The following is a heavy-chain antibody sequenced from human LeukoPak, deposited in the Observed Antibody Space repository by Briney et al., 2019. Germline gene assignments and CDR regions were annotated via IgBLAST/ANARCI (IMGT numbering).Heavy chain of an antibody. Sequence: PGGSLRLSCAASGFTFSSYGMHWVRQAPGKGLEWVAFIRYDGSNKYYADSVKGRFTISRDNSKNTLYLQMNSLRAEDTAVYYCVRYYYDSTGFDYWGQGTLVTVSS. CDR3: VRYYYDSTGFDY. D-gene: IGHD3-22*01. V-gene: IGHV3-30*02. CDR2: IRYDGSNK. J-gene: IGHJ4*02. CDR1: GFTFSSYG.